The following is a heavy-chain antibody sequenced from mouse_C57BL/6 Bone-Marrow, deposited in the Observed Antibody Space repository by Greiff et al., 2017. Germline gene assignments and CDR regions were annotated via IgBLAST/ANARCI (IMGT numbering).Heavy chain of an antibody. CDR1: GYTFTTYP. Sequence: VQLQQSGAELVKPGASVKMSCKASGYTFTTYPIEWMKQNHGKSLEWIGNFHPYNDDTKYNEKFKGKATLTVEKSSSTVYLGLSRLTSDDASVYYCARGDNYGGYYFDYWGQGTTLTVSA. V-gene: IGHV1-47*01. D-gene: IGHD2-12*01. CDR2: FHPYNDDT. J-gene: IGHJ2*01. CDR3: ARGDNYGGYYFDY.